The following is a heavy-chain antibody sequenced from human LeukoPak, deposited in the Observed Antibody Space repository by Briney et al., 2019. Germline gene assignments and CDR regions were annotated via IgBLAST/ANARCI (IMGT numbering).Heavy chain of an antibody. CDR1: GFTVSGNY. D-gene: IGHD5-18*01. V-gene: IGHV3-53*01. CDR2: IYSGGST. J-gene: IGHJ3*02. Sequence: GGSLRLSCAASGFTVSGNYMSWVRQAPGKGLEWVSVIYSGGSTYYADSVKGRFTISRDNSKNTLYLQMNSLRAEDTAVYYCARYSAMDPGAFDIWGQGTIVTVSS. CDR3: ARYSAMDPGAFDI.